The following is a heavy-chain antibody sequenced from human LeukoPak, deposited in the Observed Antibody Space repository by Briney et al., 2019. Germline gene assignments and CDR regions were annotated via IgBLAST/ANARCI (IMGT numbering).Heavy chain of an antibody. V-gene: IGHV3-53*01. Sequence: PGGSLRLSCAASGFSVRSSYMSLVRQAPGKGLEWVSVFYAGGTANYADSVKGRFTISRDNSKNTLYLQMNNLSAEDTAVYYCAKDLGHSSGWSDAFDIWGQGTMVTVSS. CDR3: AKDLGHSSGWSDAFDI. CDR2: FYAGGTA. D-gene: IGHD6-19*01. CDR1: GFSVRSSY. J-gene: IGHJ3*02.